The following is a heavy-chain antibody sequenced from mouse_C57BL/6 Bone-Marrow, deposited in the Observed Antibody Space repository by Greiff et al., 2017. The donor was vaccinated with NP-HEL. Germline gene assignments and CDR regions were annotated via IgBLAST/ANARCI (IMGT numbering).Heavy chain of an antibody. V-gene: IGHV1-4*01. Sequence: QVQLQQSGAELARPGPSVKMSCKASGYTFTSYTMHWVKQRPGQGLEWIGYINPSSGYTKYNQKFKDKATLTADKSSSTAYMQLSSLTSEDSAVYYCARARVYSNPWYFDVWGTGTTVTVSS. D-gene: IGHD2-5*01. J-gene: IGHJ1*03. CDR2: INPSSGYT. CDR1: GYTFTSYT. CDR3: ARARVYSNPWYFDV.